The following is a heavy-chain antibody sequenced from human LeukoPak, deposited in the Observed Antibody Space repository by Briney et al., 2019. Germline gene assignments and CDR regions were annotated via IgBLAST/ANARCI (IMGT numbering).Heavy chain of an antibody. V-gene: IGHV3-74*01. CDR2: IYSDGITT. CDR3: ARGKSYYGSGSYYNGDY. Sequence: GGSLRLSCAASGFTFSSYWMHWVRQAPGKGLVWVSRIYSDGITTNYADSVKGRFTISRDNAKNTLYLQMDSLRAEDTAVYFCARGKSYYGSGSYYNGDYWGQGTLVTISS. J-gene: IGHJ4*02. CDR1: GFTFSSYW. D-gene: IGHD3-10*01.